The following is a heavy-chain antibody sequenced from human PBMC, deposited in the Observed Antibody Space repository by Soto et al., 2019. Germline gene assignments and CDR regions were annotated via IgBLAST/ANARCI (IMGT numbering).Heavy chain of an antibody. CDR1: GYSFTSYW. D-gene: IGHD2-15*01. J-gene: IGHJ6*03. CDR2: IYPGDSDT. V-gene: IGHV5-51*01. CDR3: ARSNRCSGGSCYSEYYYYYYMDV. Sequence: GESLKISCKGSGYSFTSYWIGWVRQMPGKGLEWMGIIYPGDSDTRYSPSFQGQVTISADKSISTAYLQWSSLKASDTAMYYCARSNRCSGGSCYSEYYYYYYMDVWGKGTTVTVSS.